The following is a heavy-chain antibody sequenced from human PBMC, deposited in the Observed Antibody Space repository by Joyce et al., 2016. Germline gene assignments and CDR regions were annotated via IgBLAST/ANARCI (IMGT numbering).Heavy chain of an antibody. J-gene: IGHJ5*02. CDR3: ARFVFGPPGGWFDP. CDR2: MNPNRGET. D-gene: IGHD3/OR15-3a*01. CDR1: GYTFTTYN. V-gene: IGHV1-8*01. Sequence: QVQLVQSGAEVKKHGASVKVSCKASGYTFTTYNINWVRQATGQGLEWMGWMNPNRGETGYAQKFQGTVTMTRNSSISTAYLELSSLKSEDTAVYYCARFVFGPPGGWFDPWGQGTLVTVSS.